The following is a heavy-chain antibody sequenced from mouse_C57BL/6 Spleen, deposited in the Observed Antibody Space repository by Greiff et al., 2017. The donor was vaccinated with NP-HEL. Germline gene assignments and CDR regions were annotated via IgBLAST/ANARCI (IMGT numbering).Heavy chain of an antibody. CDR2: INYDGSST. V-gene: IGHV5-16*01. Sequence: DVKLVESEGGLVQPGSSMKLSCTASGFTFSDYYMAWVRQVPEKGLEWVANINYDGSSTYYLDSLKSRFIISRDNAKNILYLQMSSLKSEDTATYYCARKDYDGLFDYWGQGTTLTVSS. CDR3: ARKDYDGLFDY. CDR1: GFTFSDYY. J-gene: IGHJ2*01. D-gene: IGHD2-3*01.